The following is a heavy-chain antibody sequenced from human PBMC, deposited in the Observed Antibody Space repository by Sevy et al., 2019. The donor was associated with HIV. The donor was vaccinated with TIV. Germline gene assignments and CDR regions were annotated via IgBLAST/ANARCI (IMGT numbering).Heavy chain of an antibody. Sequence: GGSLRLSCAASGFTFSTYWMNWVRRAPGKGLEWVANIKHDGSEKHYVHSVKGRFTISRDNAKNSLDLQMNSLRAEDTAVYYCALLPRGYSACDAIKWGQGTLVTVSS. J-gene: IGHJ4*02. CDR2: IKHDGSEK. D-gene: IGHD5-12*01. V-gene: IGHV3-7*01. CDR1: GFTFSTYW. CDR3: ALLPRGYSACDAIK.